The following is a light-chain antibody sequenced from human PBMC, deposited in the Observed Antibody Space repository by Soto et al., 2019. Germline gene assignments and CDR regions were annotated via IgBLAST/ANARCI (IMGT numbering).Light chain of an antibody. V-gene: IGKV1-6*01. CDR3: LQDINYPWT. CDR2: GAS. CDR1: QGIGNA. J-gene: IGKJ1*01. Sequence: IRIPRSPSSLSGSRGDKVTISCRASQGIGNALGWYQQKPGKPPKVLIYGASNLQSGVPPRFSGSGSGTDFTLAISSLQPEDSATYYCLQDINYPWTFGQGTKVDIK.